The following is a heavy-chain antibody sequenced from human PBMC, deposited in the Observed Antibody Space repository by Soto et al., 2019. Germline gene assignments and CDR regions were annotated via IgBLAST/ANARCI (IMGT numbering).Heavy chain of an antibody. CDR3: ARDKYGGNSGSDY. V-gene: IGHV3-48*01. J-gene: IGHJ4*02. Sequence: SVKGRFTISRDNAKNSLYLQLNSLRAEDTAVYYCARDKYGGNSGSDYWGQGTLVTVSS. D-gene: IGHD2-21*02.